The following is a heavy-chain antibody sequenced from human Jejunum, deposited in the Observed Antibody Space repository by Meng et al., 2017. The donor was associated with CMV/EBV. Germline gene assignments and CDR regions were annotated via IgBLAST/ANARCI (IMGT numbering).Heavy chain of an antibody. CDR1: GFTFSNYD. V-gene: IGHV3-23*01. D-gene: IGHD4/OR15-4a*01. CDR2: ILGDGSRV. Sequence: EVQLLESGGGVVKPGGSLILSCAASGFTFSNYDMTWARQAPGKGLEWVSGILGDGSRVHYADSVRGRFTISRDNSKNTLYLQMNSLRAEDTAVYHCARRADYIDFWGQGTLVTVSS. CDR3: ARRADYIDF. J-gene: IGHJ4*02.